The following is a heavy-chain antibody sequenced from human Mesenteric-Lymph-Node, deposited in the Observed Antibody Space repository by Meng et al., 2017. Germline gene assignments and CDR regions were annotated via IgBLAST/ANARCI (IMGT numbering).Heavy chain of an antibody. CDR3: ARVSDDYDRTGYYNFDY. V-gene: IGHV1-18*01. CDR2: ISDYNGNT. J-gene: IGHJ4*02. Sequence: QVRLVQAGAEVKKPGASLKVSCKASGYTFTNYGISWVRQAPEQGLEWMGWISDYNGNTNYAQKLQGRVTMTTDTSMSTAYMELRSLRSDDTAVYYCARVSDDYDRTGYYNFDYWGQGTLVTVSS. CDR1: GYTFTNYG. D-gene: IGHD3-22*01.